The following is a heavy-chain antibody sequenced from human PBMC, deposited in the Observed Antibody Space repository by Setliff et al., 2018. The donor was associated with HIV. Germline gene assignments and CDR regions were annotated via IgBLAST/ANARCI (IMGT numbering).Heavy chain of an antibody. Sequence: SVKVSCKASGGTFNTYGMNWVRQAPGQGPEWMGGIIPIAKSPNYAQKFQDRVTITADELMNTAYMELSSLRSEDTAVYYCASGSGYCKNGNCYIGVHKNPDKYYFDYWGQGTLVTVSS. J-gene: IGHJ4*02. D-gene: IGHD2-8*01. CDR2: IIPIAKSP. CDR3: ASGSGYCKNGNCYIGVHKNPDKYYFDY. CDR1: GGTFNTYG. V-gene: IGHV1-69*13.